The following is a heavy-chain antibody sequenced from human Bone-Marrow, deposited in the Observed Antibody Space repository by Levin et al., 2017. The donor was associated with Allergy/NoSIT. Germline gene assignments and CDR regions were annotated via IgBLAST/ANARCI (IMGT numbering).Heavy chain of an antibody. CDR2: IGFSGGRR. J-gene: IGHJ5*02. CDR3: ARESLRGTSLDR. D-gene: IGHD4-17*01. V-gene: IGHV3-23*01. Sequence: GGSLRLSCVASGFDLSNYAMTWVRQAPGKGLQWVSVIGFSGGRRKYADSVRGRFNISRETSKNSLFLDMNSLGVDDTAVYYCARESLRGTSLDRWGQGTLVTVSS. CDR1: GFDLSNYA.